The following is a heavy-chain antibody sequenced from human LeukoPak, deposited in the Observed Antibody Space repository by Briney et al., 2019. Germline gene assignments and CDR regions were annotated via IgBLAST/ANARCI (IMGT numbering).Heavy chain of an antibody. J-gene: IGHJ5*02. D-gene: IGHD6-19*01. V-gene: IGHV3-21*01. CDR1: GFTVSSYA. CDR2: ISSSSSYI. CDR3: AGAVAGTGWFDP. Sequence: GGSLRLSCAASGFTVSSYAMSWVRQAPGKGLEWVSSISSSSSYIYYADSVKGRFTISRDNAKNSLYLQMNSLRAEDTAVYYCAGAVAGTGWFDPWGQGTLVTVSS.